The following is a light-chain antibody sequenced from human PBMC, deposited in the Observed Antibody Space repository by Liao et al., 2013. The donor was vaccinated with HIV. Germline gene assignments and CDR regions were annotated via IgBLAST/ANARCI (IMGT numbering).Light chain of an antibody. CDR3: QTWDISTHVV. CDR2: QDN. V-gene: IGLV3-1*01. Sequence: SYDLTQPPSVSVSPGQTANITCSGDYLGDKYASWYQQRPGQSPVLVIYQDNKRPSGIPERFSGSTSGNTATLTISGTQTIDEADYYCQTWDISTHVVFGGGTKLTVL. CDR1: YLGDKY. J-gene: IGLJ2*01.